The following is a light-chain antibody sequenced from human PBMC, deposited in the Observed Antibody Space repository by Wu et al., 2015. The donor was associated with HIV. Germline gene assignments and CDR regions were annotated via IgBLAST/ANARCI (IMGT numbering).Light chain of an antibody. CDR3: QQFNSYPST. CDR1: QVISTY. V-gene: IGKV1-9*01. J-gene: IGKJ5*01. Sequence: EMTQSPSSLSASVGDRVTLTCRASQVISTYLAWYQQKPGKAPKLLIYEASTLQSGVPSRFSGSGSGTDFTLSISSLQPEDFATYYCQQFNSYPSTFGQGTRLDIK. CDR2: EAS.